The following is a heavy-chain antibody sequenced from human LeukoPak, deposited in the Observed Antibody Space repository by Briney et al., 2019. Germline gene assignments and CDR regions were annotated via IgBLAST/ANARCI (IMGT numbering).Heavy chain of an antibody. CDR1: GFTFSNYA. CDR3: AKGQAVIDY. Sequence: PGGSLRLSCAASGFTFSNYALSWVRQAPGKGLEWVSTISGSGGSTDYADSVKGRFTISRDNSKNTLYLQMNSLRAGDTAVYYCAKGQAVIDYWGQGTLVTVS. V-gene: IGHV3-23*01. J-gene: IGHJ4*02. CDR2: ISGSGGST. D-gene: IGHD3-22*01.